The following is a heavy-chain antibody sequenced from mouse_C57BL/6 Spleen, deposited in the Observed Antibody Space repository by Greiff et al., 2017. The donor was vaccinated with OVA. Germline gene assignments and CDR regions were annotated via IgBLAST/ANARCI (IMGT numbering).Heavy chain of an antibody. CDR3: ASGMRGQGAMDY. CDR2: IHPNSGST. CDR1: GYTFTSYW. D-gene: IGHD3-3*01. Sequence: QVQLKQPGAELVKPGASVKLSCKASGYTFTSYWMHWVKQRPGQGLEWIGMIHPNSGSTNYNEKFKSKATLTVDKSSSTAYMQLSSLTSEDSAVYYCASGMRGQGAMDYWGQGTSVTVSS. J-gene: IGHJ4*01. V-gene: IGHV1-64*01.